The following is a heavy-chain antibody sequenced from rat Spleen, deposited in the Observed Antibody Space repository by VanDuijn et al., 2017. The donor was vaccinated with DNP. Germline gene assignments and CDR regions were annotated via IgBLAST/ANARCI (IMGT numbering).Heavy chain of an antibody. J-gene: IGHJ2*01. V-gene: IGHV3-3*01. D-gene: IGHD5-1*01. Sequence: EIQLQESGPGLVKPSQSLSLTCSVTGYSITSNYKWTWIRKFPGNEMEWMGYINNAGSTDYNPSLKSRFSITRDTSKNQFFLQFNSVRNEDTATYYCAVQLGVFDYWGQGVMVIVSS. CDR2: INNAGST. CDR3: AVQLGVFDY. CDR1: GYSITSNYK.